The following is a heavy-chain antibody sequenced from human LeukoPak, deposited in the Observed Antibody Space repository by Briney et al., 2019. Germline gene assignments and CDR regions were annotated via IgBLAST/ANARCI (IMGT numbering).Heavy chain of an antibody. D-gene: IGHD3-22*01. CDR2: ISWDGGST. Sequence: GGSLRLSCAASGFTFDDYAMHWVRQAPGKGLEWVSLISWDGGSTYYADSVKGRFTISRDNSKNTLYLQMNSLRAEDTAVYYCAKDRYTYYYDSSGPNLDYWGQGTLVTVSS. CDR1: GFTFDDYA. V-gene: IGHV3-43D*03. J-gene: IGHJ4*02. CDR3: AKDRYTYYYDSSGPNLDY.